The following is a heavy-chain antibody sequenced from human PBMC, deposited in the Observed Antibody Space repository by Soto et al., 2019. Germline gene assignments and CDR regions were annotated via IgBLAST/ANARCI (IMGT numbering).Heavy chain of an antibody. D-gene: IGHD2-15*01. J-gene: IGHJ4*02. CDR1: GGSISSYY. CDR2: IYYSGST. CDR3: ARVCSGGSCYSGIFDY. Sequence: PSETLSLTCTVSGGSISSYYWSWIRQPPGKGLEWIGYIYYSGSTNYNPSLKSRVTISVDTSKNQFSLKLSSVTAADTAVYYCARVCSGGSCYSGIFDYWGQGTLVTVSS. V-gene: IGHV4-59*08.